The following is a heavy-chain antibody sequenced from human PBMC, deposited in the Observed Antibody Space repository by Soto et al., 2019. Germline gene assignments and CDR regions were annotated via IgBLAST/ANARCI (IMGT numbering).Heavy chain of an antibody. CDR3: VCESLTVTTKYDAFDI. CDR1: GYTLTELS. Sequence: ASVKVSCKVSGYTLTELSMHWVRQAPGKGLEWMGGFDPEDGETIYAQKFQGRVTMTEDTSTDTAYMELSSLRSEDTAVYYCVCESLTVTTKYDAFDIWGQGTMVTVSS. J-gene: IGHJ3*02. CDR2: FDPEDGET. V-gene: IGHV1-24*01. D-gene: IGHD4-17*01.